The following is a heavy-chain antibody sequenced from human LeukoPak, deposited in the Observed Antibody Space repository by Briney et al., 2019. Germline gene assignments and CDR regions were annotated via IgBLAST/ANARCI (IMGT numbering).Heavy chain of an antibody. Sequence: GGSLRLSCAASGFTFNIYGMSWVRQAPGKGLECVSSVGGGNDIYYADSVKGRFTGSRDDAKNTVYLQMNSLRAEDTAVYFCATDDLKNRGYYNIEDWGQGTLVTVSS. V-gene: IGHV3-69-1*01. CDR3: ATDDLKNRGYYNIED. D-gene: IGHD3-22*01. CDR2: VGGGNDI. CDR1: GFTFNIYG. J-gene: IGHJ4*02.